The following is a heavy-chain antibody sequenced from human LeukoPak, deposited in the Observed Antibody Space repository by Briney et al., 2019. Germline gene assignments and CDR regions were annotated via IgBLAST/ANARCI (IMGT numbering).Heavy chain of an antibody. D-gene: IGHD3-10*01. V-gene: IGHV1-46*01. CDR3: ARDRHGSGTYHYYGMDV. J-gene: IGHJ6*02. CDR1: GYTFTTYY. Sequence: ASVKVSCKASGYTFTTYYMHWVRQAPGQGLEWMGIINPSGGSTTYAQKFQGRVTITRDTSTSTAYMEVTRLRSEDTAVYYCARDRHGSGTYHYYGMDVWGQGTTVTVSS. CDR2: INPSGGST.